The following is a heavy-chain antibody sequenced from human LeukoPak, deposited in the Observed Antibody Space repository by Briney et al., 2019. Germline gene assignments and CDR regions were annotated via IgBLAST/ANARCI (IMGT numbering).Heavy chain of an antibody. CDR1: GFTFSTYP. Sequence: GGSLRLSCAASGFTFSTYPMNWVRQAPGKGLEWISHIRDSGTTDYADSVKGRFTISRDNANNSLYLQLSSLRAEDTAVYYCARDHDFAFDNWGQGTLVTVSS. J-gene: IGHJ4*02. D-gene: IGHD2-21*02. CDR2: IRDSGTT. CDR3: ARDHDFAFDN. V-gene: IGHV3-69-1*01.